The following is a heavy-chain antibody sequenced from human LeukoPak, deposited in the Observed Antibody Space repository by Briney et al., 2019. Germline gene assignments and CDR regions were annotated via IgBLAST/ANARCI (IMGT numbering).Heavy chain of an antibody. CDR3: ARDFSMATAAIDY. V-gene: IGHV1-2*02. CDR1: GYTFTGYY. Sequence: GASVKVSCKASGYTFTGYYMHWVRQAPGQGLERMGWINPNSGGTNYAQKFQGRVTMTRDTSISTAYMELSRLRSDDTAVYYCARDFSMATAAIDYWGQGTLVTVSS. CDR2: INPNSGGT. D-gene: IGHD5-24*01. J-gene: IGHJ4*02.